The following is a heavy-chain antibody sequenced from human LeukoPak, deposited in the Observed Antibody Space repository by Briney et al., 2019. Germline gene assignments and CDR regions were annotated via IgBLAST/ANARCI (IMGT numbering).Heavy chain of an antibody. V-gene: IGHV5-51*01. CDR1: GYSFTSYW. D-gene: IGHD3-3*01. J-gene: IGHJ6*02. Sequence: GESPKISCKGSGYSFTSYWIGWVRQMPGKGLEWMGIIYPGDSDTRYSPSFQGQVTISADKSISTAYLQWSSLKASDTAMYYCARSYYDFWSGYYDGMDVWGQGTTVTVSS. CDR2: IYPGDSDT. CDR3: ARSYYDFWSGYYDGMDV.